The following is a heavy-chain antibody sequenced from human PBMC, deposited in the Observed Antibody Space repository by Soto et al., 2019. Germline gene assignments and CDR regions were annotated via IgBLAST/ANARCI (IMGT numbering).Heavy chain of an antibody. CDR2: MNPNSGNT. CDR3: ARAIWLSHNDYYFDY. Sequence: ASVKVSCKASGYTFTSYDINWVRQATGQGLEWMGWMNPNSGNTGYAQKFQGRVTMTRNTSTSTAYMELSSLRSEDTAVYYCARAIWLSHNDYYFDYWGQGTLVTVSS. D-gene: IGHD5-18*01. CDR1: GYTFTSYD. J-gene: IGHJ4*02. V-gene: IGHV1-8*01.